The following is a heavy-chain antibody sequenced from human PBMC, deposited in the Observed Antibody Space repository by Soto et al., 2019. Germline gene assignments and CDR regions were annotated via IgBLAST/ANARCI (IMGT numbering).Heavy chain of an antibody. CDR1: GFTFSSYG. D-gene: IGHD2-21*01. CDR3: AKDFVQIAIYYYGMDV. J-gene: IGHJ6*02. Sequence: QVQLVESGGGVVQPGRSLRLSCAASGFTFSSYGMHWVRQAPGKGLEWVAVISYDGSNKYYADSVKGRFTISRDNSKNTLYLQMNSLRAEDTAVYYCAKDFVQIAIYYYGMDVWGQGTTVTVSS. CDR2: ISYDGSNK. V-gene: IGHV3-30*18.